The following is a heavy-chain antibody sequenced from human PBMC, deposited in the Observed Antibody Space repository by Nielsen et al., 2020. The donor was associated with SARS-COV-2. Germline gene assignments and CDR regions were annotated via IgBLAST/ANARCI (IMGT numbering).Heavy chain of an antibody. V-gene: IGHV3-21*01. CDR1: GFTFSSYS. CDR2: ISSSSSYI. CDR3: ARDSSGFYGLDV. Sequence: GGSLRLSCAASGFTFSSYSMNWVRQAPGKGLEWVSSISSSSSYIYYADSVKGRFTISRDNSKNTLYLQMNSLRAEDTAVYYCARDSSGFYGLDVWGQGTTVTVSS. J-gene: IGHJ6*02. D-gene: IGHD3-22*01.